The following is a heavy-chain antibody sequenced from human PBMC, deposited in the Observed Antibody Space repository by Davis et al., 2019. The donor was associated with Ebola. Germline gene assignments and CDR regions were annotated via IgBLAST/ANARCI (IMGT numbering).Heavy chain of an antibody. CDR2: IPLGDSDT. Sequence: CESPKIPRQGSRYSLTNYSLGWVRQMPGKGLEFMRIIPLGDSDTRYSPSFQGQVTISVDNSTSTTYLQWSSLKASDTAMYYCATAQRASGYPYYIDFWGQGTLVTVSS. CDR3: ATAQRASGYPYYIDF. J-gene: IGHJ4*02. CDR1: RYSLTNYS. D-gene: IGHD3-3*01. V-gene: IGHV5-51*01.